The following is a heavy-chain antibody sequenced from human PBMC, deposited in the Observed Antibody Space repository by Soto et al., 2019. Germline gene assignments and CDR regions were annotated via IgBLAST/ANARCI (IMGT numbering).Heavy chain of an antibody. CDR3: AREQYSYGSYYYYYGMDV. CDR1: GGSISSYY. J-gene: IGHJ6*02. CDR2: IYTSGST. D-gene: IGHD5-18*01. Sequence: SETLSLTRTVSGGSISSYYWSWIRQPAGKGLEWIGRIYTSGSTNYNPSLKSRVTMSVDTSKNQFSLKLSSVTAADTAVYYCAREQYSYGSYYYYYGMDVWGQGTTVTVSS. V-gene: IGHV4-4*07.